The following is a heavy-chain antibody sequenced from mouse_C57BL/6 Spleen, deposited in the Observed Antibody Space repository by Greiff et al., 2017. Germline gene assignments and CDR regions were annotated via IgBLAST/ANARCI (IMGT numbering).Heavy chain of an antibody. D-gene: IGHD3-2*02. CDR3: AVDSSGYGFAY. J-gene: IGHJ3*01. CDR1: GYTFTSYW. Sequence: QVQLQQPGAELVMPGASVKLSCKASGYTFTSYWMHWVKQRPGQGLEWIGEIDPSDSYTNYNQKFKGKSTVTVDKSSSTAYMQLSSLTSEDSAVYYCAVDSSGYGFAYWGQGTLVTVSA. V-gene: IGHV1-69*01. CDR2: IDPSDSYT.